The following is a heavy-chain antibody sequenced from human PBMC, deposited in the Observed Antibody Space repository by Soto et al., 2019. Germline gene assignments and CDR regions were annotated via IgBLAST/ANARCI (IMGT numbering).Heavy chain of an antibody. V-gene: IGHV4-4*07. CDR2: IYTSGST. CDR1: GGSISSYY. D-gene: IGHD2-21*02. Sequence: SETLSLTCTVSGGSISSYYWSWIRQPAGKGLEWIGRIYTSGSTNYNPSLKSRVTMSVDTSKNQFSLKLSSVTAADTAVYYCAILGCGGDCYSYNDAFDIWGQGTMVTVSS. CDR3: AILGCGGDCYSYNDAFDI. J-gene: IGHJ3*02.